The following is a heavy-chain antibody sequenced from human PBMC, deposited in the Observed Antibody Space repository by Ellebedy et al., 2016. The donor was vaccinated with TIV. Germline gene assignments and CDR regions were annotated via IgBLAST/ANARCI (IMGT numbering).Heavy chain of an antibody. J-gene: IGHJ6*02. D-gene: IGHD2-15*01. CDR2: IYSGGNT. CDR3: ARGIVYPPALDV. V-gene: IGHV3-66*01. CDR1: GFIVSSDY. Sequence: PGGSLRLSCAASGFIVSSDYMTWVRQAPGKGLEWVSVIYSGGNTYYAGPVKGRFTISRDNIKNMAFLQMNSLRGEDTAVYYCARGIVYPPALDVWGQGTTVTVTS.